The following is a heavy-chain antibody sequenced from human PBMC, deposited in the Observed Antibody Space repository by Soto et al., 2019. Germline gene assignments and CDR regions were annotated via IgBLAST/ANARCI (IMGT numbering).Heavy chain of an antibody. CDR2: ISSSSFSI. CDR1: GFTFSSYS. D-gene: IGHD6-6*01. V-gene: IGHV3-21*01. Sequence: EVQLVESGGGLVKPGGSLRLSCAASGFTFSSYSMNWVRQAPGKGLEWVSPISSSSFSINYADSVKGRFSISRDNAQNSLHLQMNTLRAEDTAVYYCARNESSNIYGMDVWGQGTTVTVSS. J-gene: IGHJ6*02. CDR3: ARNESSNIYGMDV.